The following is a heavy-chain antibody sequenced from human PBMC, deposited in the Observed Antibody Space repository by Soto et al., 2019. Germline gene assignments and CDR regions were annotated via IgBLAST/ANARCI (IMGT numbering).Heavy chain of an antibody. CDR2: ISWNSGSI. D-gene: IGHD3-10*01. V-gene: IGHV3-9*01. CDR1: GFTFDDYA. Sequence: GGSLRLSCAASGFTFDDYAMHWVRQAPGKGLEWVSGISWNSGSIGYADSVKGRFTISRDSARNTLWLQMNSLTADDTAVYYCTRSLGSGRGSYGMDVWGQGTTVTVSS. J-gene: IGHJ6*02. CDR3: TRSLGSGRGSYGMDV.